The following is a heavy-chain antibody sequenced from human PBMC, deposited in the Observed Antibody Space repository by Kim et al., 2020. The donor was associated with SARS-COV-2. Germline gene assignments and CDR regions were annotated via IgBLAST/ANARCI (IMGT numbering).Heavy chain of an antibody. Sequence: GESLKISCKGSGYSFANYWISWVRQMPGKGLEWMASIHPRDSQSKYSPSFQGHVTISVYKSITTVYLQWSSLKASDTAMYYCTTNTDFDYLGQGTLLTVSS. CDR2: IHPRDSQS. CDR1: GYSFANYW. CDR3: TTNTDFDY. V-gene: IGHV5-10-1*01. J-gene: IGHJ4*02.